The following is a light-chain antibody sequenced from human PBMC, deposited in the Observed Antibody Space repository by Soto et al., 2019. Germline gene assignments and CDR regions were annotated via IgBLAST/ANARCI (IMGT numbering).Light chain of an antibody. J-gene: IGKJ1*01. CDR1: QSIDSW. CDR2: KAS. V-gene: IGKV1-5*03. Sequence: DIQMTQSPSTLSASVGDRVTITCRASQSIDSWLAWYQHKPGKAPKLLIFKASTLETGVPSHFSGSGSETEFTLTISSLQPDDSATYYCQPYNSYSRTFGQGTKVEIK. CDR3: QPYNSYSRT.